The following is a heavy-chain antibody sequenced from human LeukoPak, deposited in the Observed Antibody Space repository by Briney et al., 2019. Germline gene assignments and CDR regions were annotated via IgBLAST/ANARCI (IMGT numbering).Heavy chain of an antibody. J-gene: IGHJ4*02. D-gene: IGHD3-16*01. Sequence: ASVKVSCKASGYTFTSYGISWVRQAPGQGLEWMGWISAYNDNTNYAQNLQGRVTMTTDTSTTAAYMELRSLRSDDTAVYYCASMILSVGGFDYWGQGTLVTVSS. CDR1: GYTFTSYG. V-gene: IGHV1-18*01. CDR2: ISAYNDNT. CDR3: ASMILSVGGFDY.